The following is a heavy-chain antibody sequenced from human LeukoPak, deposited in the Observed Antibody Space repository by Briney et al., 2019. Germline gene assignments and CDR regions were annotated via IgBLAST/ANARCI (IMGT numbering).Heavy chain of an antibody. CDR3: ARDRAEYSSSSRGYFDY. J-gene: IGHJ4*02. Sequence: ASVKVSCKASGYTFTIYGISWVRQAPGQGLEWMGWISAYNGNTNYAQKLQGRVTMTTDTSTSTAYMELRSLRSDDTAVYYCARDRAEYSSSSRGYFDYWGQGTLVTVSS. V-gene: IGHV1-18*01. D-gene: IGHD6-6*01. CDR1: GYTFTIYG. CDR2: ISAYNGNT.